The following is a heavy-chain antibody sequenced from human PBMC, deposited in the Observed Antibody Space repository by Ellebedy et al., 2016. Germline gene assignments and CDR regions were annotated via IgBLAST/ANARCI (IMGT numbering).Heavy chain of an antibody. CDR3: ARDQGTNYYGSGSYYGMDV. J-gene: IGHJ6*02. D-gene: IGHD3-10*01. CDR1: GYTFTGYY. Sequence: ASVKVSXXASGYTFTGYYMHWVRQAPGQGLEWMGWINPNSGGTNYAQKFQGWVTMTRDTSISTAYMELSRLRSDDTAVYYCARDQGTNYYGSGSYYGMDVWGQGTTVTVSS. CDR2: INPNSGGT. V-gene: IGHV1-2*04.